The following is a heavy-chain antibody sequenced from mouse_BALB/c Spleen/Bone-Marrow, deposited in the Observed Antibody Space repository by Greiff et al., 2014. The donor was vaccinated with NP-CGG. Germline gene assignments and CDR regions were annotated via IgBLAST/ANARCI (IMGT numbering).Heavy chain of an antibody. CDR3: ARGGLHYFDY. CDR1: GYTFTSYW. D-gene: IGHD3-3*01. Sequence: DLVKPGASVKLSCKASGYTFTSYWINWIKQRPGQGLEWIGRIAPGSGSSYYNEMFKGKATLTVDTSSSTAYIQLSSLSSEDSAVYCCARGGLHYFDYRGQGTTLTVSS. J-gene: IGHJ2*01. CDR2: IAPGSGSS. V-gene: IGHV1S41*01.